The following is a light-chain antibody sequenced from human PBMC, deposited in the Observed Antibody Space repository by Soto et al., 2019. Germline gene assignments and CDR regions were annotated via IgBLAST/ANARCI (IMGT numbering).Light chain of an antibody. CDR2: DAS. V-gene: IGKV1-5*01. J-gene: IGKJ1*01. CDR3: QQYNRYLT. CDR1: QSISSW. Sequence: DIQMTQYPSTLSASVGDRVTITCRASQSISSWLAWYQQKPGKAPKLLIYDASSLESGVPSRFSGSGSGTEFTLTISSLQPEDFAIYYCQQYNRYLTFGQGTKVDIK.